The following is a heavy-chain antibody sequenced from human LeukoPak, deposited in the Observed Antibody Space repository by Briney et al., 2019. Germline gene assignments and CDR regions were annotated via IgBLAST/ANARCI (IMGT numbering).Heavy chain of an antibody. V-gene: IGHV3-7*01. D-gene: IGHD1-1*01. J-gene: IGHJ4*02. Sequence: GGSLRLSCTASEFTLSTSWMSWVRQAPGRGLEWVASIKQDGSQKYYVDSVKGRFTISRDNVQNSLYLQMNSLRAEDTAVYYCARLFRDVTTFDYWGQGTLVTVSS. CDR3: ARLFRDVTTFDY. CDR1: EFTLSTSW. CDR2: IKQDGSQK.